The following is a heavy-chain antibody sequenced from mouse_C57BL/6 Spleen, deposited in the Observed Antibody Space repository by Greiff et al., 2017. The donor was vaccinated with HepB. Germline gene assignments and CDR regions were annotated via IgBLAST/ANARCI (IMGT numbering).Heavy chain of an antibody. CDR2: IDPETGGT. Sequence: QVQLQQSGAELVRPGASVTLSCKASGYTFTDYEMHWVKQTPVHGLEWIGAIDPETGGTAYNQKFKGKAILTADKSSSTAYMERRSLTSEDSAVYYCTRRYGSSYPWYFDVWGTGTTVTVSS. D-gene: IGHD1-1*01. J-gene: IGHJ1*03. CDR1: GYTFTDYE. CDR3: TRRYGSSYPWYFDV. V-gene: IGHV1-15*01.